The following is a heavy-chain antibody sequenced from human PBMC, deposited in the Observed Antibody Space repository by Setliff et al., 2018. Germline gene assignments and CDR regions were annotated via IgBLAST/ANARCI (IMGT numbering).Heavy chain of an antibody. D-gene: IGHD3-10*01. CDR3: FGAGTCSY. V-gene: IGHV3-7*01. CDR1: GFTCNNDW. Sequence: LRLSCGASGFTCNNDWVSWVRQAPGKGLEWLASINPDGSEKYYVDSVKGRFTISRDNAKNSLSLQMNSLRTEDTAVYYCFGAGTCSYWGQGTQGTVS. J-gene: IGHJ4*02. CDR2: INPDGSEK.